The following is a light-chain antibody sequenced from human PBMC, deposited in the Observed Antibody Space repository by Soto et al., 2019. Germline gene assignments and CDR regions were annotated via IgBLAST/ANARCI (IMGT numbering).Light chain of an antibody. CDR2: KAS. J-gene: IGKJ5*01. CDR3: QQYNSDSIT. Sequence: DIQLTQSPSTLAASVGDRVTITCRASQSISSWLAWYQQKTGKAPKLLIYKASSLESGFPSRFSGSGSGTEFTLTISSLQPGDFATYYCQQYNSDSITFGQGTRLEIK. CDR1: QSISSW. V-gene: IGKV1-5*03.